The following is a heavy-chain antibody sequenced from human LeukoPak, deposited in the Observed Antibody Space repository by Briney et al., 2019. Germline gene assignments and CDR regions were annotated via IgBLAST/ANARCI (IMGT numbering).Heavy chain of an antibody. D-gene: IGHD2-21*02. CDR3: ARARVTVKVDY. CDR2: FYYSGST. Sequence: SETLSLTCSVSGGSISSGSYYWGWIRQPPGKGLEWIGSFYYSGSTYYTPSLKSRVTISVDTSKNQISLKLSSVTAADTAVYSCARARVTVKVDYWGQGTLVTVSS. J-gene: IGHJ4*02. CDR1: GGSISSGSYY. V-gene: IGHV4-39*01.